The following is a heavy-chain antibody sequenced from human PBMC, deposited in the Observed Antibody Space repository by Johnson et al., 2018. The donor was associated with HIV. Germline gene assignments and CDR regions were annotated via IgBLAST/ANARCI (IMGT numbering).Heavy chain of an antibody. V-gene: IGHV3-20*04. D-gene: IGHD3-22*01. CDR3: ARGVYYYDSSGYQSAFDI. Sequence: VQLVESGGGVVRPGGSLRLSCAASGFTFDDYGMSWVRQAPGKGLQWVSGINWNGGSTGYAASVKGRFTISRDNAKNSLYLQMNSLRAEETALYYCARGVYYYDSSGYQSAFDIWGQGTMVTVSS. J-gene: IGHJ3*02. CDR2: INWNGGST. CDR1: GFTFDDYG.